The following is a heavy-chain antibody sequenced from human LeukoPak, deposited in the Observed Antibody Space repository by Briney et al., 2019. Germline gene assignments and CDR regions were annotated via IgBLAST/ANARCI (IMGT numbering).Heavy chain of an antibody. CDR1: GYTFTSYG. V-gene: IGHV1-18*01. D-gene: IGHD3-16*02. Sequence: ASVKVSCKASGYTFTSYGISWVRQAPGQGLEWMGWISAYNGNTNYAQKLQGRVTMTTDTSTSTAYVELRSLRSDDTAVYYCARGGVRLGELSLYPRYWGQGTLVTVSS. CDR2: ISAYNGNT. CDR3: ARGGVRLGELSLYPRY. J-gene: IGHJ4*02.